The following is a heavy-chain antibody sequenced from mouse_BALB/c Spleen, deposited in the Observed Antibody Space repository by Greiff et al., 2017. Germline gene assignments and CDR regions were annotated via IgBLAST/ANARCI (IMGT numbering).Heavy chain of an antibody. D-gene: IGHD1-2*01. CDR3: ARDLFITTATFAY. V-gene: IGHV1S135*01. J-gene: IGHJ3*01. Sequence: EVQLQQSGPELVKPGASVKVSCKASGYAFTSYNMYWVKQSHGKSLEWIGYIDPYNGGTSYNQKFKGKATLTVDKSSSTAYMHLNSLTSEDSAVYYCARDLFITTATFAYWGQGTLVTVSA. CDR2: IDPYNGGT. CDR1: GYAFTSYN.